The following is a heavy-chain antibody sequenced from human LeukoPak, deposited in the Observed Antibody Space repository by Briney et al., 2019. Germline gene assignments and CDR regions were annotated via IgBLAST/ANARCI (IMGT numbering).Heavy chain of an antibody. Sequence: SYDGSNKYYADSVKGRFTISRDNSKNTLYLQMNSLRAEDTALYYCAKDRGSCSSTSCYYFDYWGQGTLVTVSS. CDR3: AKDRGSCSSTSCYYFDY. CDR2: SYDGSNK. V-gene: IGHV3-30*18. J-gene: IGHJ4*02. D-gene: IGHD2-2*01.